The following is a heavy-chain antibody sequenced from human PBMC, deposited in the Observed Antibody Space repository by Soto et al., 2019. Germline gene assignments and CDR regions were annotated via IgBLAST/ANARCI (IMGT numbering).Heavy chain of an antibody. J-gene: IGHJ3*02. Sequence: EVQLVESGGGLVQPGRSLRLSCAASGFTFDDYAMHWVRQAPGKGLEWVSGISWNSGSIGYADSVKGRFTISRDNAKNSLYLQMNSLRAEVTALYYCAKDGDRYCSGGSCYSAFDIWGQGTMVTVSS. CDR2: ISWNSGSI. V-gene: IGHV3-9*01. D-gene: IGHD2-15*01. CDR1: GFTFDDYA. CDR3: AKDGDRYCSGGSCYSAFDI.